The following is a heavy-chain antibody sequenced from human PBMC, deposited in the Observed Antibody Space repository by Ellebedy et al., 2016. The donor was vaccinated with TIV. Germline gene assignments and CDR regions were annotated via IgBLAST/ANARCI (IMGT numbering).Heavy chain of an antibody. D-gene: IGHD6-13*01. J-gene: IGHJ5*02. V-gene: IGHV3-23*01. CDR2: ISGSGGST. CDR1: GFTFSSYA. CDR3: ARGLRNIAAAGTHWFDP. Sequence: GGSLRLSXAASGFTFSSYAMSWVRQAPGKGLEWVSAISGSGGSTYYADSVKGRFTISRDNSKNTLYLQMNSLRAEDTAVYYCARGLRNIAAAGTHWFDPWGQGTLVTVSS.